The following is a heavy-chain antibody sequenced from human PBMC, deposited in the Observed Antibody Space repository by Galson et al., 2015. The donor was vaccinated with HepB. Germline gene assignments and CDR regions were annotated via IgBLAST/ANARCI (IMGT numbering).Heavy chain of an antibody. CDR2: ISSSGSTI. J-gene: IGHJ6*03. Sequence: SLRLSCAASGFTFSDYYMSWIRQAPGKGLEWVSYISSSGSTIYYADSVKGRSTISRDNTKNSLYLQMNSLRAEDTAVYYCARDTLSSGWLDYYYYYYMDVWGKGTTVTVSS. V-gene: IGHV3-11*01. D-gene: IGHD6-19*01. CDR1: GFTFSDYY. CDR3: ARDTLSSGWLDYYYYYYMDV.